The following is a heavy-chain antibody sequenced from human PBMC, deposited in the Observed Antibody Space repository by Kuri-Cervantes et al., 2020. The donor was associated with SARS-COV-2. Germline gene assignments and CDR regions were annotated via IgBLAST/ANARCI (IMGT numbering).Heavy chain of an antibody. CDR3: AGGYDYGDSNGAFDI. CDR1: GYTFTSYG. D-gene: IGHD4-17*01. V-gene: IGHV1-18*04. Sequence: ASVKVSCKASGYTFTSYGISWVRQAPGQGLEWMGWISAYNGNTNYAQKLQGRVTMTTDTSTSTAYMELRSLRAEDTAVYYCAGGYDYGDSNGAFDIWGQGTMVTVSS. J-gene: IGHJ3*02. CDR2: ISAYNGNT.